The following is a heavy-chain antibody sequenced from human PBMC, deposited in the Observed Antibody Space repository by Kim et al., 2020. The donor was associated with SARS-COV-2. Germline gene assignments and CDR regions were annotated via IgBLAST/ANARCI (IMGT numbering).Heavy chain of an antibody. V-gene: IGHV4-34*01. J-gene: IGHJ4*02. D-gene: IGHD3-10*01. Sequence: KSRVTIAVDTSKNQFSLKLSSVTAADTAVYYCARGRRRITMVRGEKTYDYWGQGTLVTVSS. CDR3: ARGRRRITMVRGEKTYDY.